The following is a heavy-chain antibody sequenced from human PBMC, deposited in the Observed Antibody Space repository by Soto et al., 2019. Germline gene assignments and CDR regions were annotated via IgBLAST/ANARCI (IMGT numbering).Heavy chain of an antibody. CDR1: GFTFSSYA. CDR3: ARRDDYGDYSVRLDY. Sequence: QVQLVESGGGVVQPGRSLRLSCAASGFTFSSYAMHWVRQAPGKGLEWVAVISYDGSNKYYADSVKGRFTISRDNSXMPLYLQMNSLRAEDTAVYYCARRDDYGDYSVRLDYWGQGTLVTVSS. D-gene: IGHD4-17*01. J-gene: IGHJ4*02. CDR2: ISYDGSNK. V-gene: IGHV3-30-3*01.